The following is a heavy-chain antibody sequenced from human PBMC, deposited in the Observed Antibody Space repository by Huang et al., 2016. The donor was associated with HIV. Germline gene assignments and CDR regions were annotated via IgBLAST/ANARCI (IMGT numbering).Heavy chain of an antibody. J-gene: IGHJ6*03. Sequence: QVQLQQWGAGLLRPSETLSLTCAVYGGSFSGYYGTWIRQPPGKGLEWIGEINHSERTNYNPSLKSRVTISVGTSRNQFSLTLTSVTAADTAVYYCARGKGGYYYYYMDVWGKGTTVTVSS. CDR1: GGSFSGYY. CDR2: INHSERT. CDR3: ARGKGGYYYYYMDV. V-gene: IGHV4-34*01.